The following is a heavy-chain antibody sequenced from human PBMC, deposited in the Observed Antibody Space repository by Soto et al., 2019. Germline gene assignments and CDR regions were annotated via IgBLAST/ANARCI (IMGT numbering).Heavy chain of an antibody. Sequence: SETLSLTCAVYGGSFSGSYSWSWIRQPPGKGLEWIGYVYHTGRTSYNPSLKSRVSISMDTSKNQFSLNLDSVTAADTAVYFCARDFAYFDSWGQGTLVTVSS. D-gene: IGHD3-3*01. CDR3: ARDFAYFDS. CDR2: VYHTGRT. J-gene: IGHJ4*02. CDR1: GGSFSGSYS. V-gene: IGHV4-61*01.